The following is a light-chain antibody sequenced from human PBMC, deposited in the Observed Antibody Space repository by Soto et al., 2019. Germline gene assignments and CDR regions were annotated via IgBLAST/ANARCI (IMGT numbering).Light chain of an antibody. Sequence: QSALTQPRSVSGSPGQSVTISCTGTSSDVGGYKYVSWYQHHPGKAPKLIVYDVTERPSGVPDRFSGSKSGNTASLTISGLQAEDEADYYCCSYAGTYSWVFGGGTKLTVL. CDR1: SSDVGGYKY. CDR3: CSYAGTYSWV. CDR2: DVT. J-gene: IGLJ3*02. V-gene: IGLV2-11*01.